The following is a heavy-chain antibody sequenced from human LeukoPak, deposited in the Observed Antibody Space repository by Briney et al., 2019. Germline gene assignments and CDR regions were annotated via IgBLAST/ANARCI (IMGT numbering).Heavy chain of an antibody. CDR3: ARHASVDGNWPRPLDY. J-gene: IGHJ4*02. D-gene: IGHD5-12*01. Sequence: PSETLSLTCTVSGGSISSSPYYWGWIRQSPGTGLEWIGNIYYSGGTYYNPSLKTRVTISVDTSKNQFSLKLTSVTAADTAAYYCARHASVDGNWPRPLDYWGQGSLVTVSS. CDR1: GGSISSSPYY. V-gene: IGHV4-39*01. CDR2: IYYSGGT.